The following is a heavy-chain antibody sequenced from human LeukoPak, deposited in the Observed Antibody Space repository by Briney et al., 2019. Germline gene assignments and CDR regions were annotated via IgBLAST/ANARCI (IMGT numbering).Heavy chain of an antibody. CDR3: ARDKTDRSSYSWFDP. D-gene: IGHD6-13*01. CDR2: ISAYNGDT. V-gene: IGHV1-18*01. CDR1: GYTFTSYG. J-gene: IGHJ5*02. Sequence: GASVKVSCKASGYTFTSYGISWVRQAPGQGLEWMGWISAYNGDTNYAQKLQGRVTMTRDTSTSTIYMELSSLRSEDTAVYYCARDKTDRSSYSWFDPWGQGTLVTVSS.